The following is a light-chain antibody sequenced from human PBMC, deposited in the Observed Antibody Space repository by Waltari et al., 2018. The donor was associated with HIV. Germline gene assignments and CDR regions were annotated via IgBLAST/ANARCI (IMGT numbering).Light chain of an antibody. CDR2: EVS. J-gene: IGLJ2*01. Sequence: QSALTQPASVSGSPGQSITISCTGTTSDIWTYAFVSWYQQHPGKPPKLIIFEVSERPSGVSDRFSGSKSGNTASLTISELQPDDEADYYCCSFAASTALLFGGRTRLTVL. CDR1: TSDIWTYAF. CDR3: CSFAASTALL. V-gene: IGLV2-23*02.